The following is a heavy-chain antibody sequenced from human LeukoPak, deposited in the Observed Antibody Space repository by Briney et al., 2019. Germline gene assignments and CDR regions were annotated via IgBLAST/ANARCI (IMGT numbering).Heavy chain of an antibody. V-gene: IGHV3-23*01. CDR3: AKELGHTLPFDC. CDR1: GFTFSSYA. Sequence: GGSLRLSCAASGFTFSSYAMTWVRQAPGKGLEWVSGISNSGDGTYYTDSVKGRFTISRDSSKNTLYLQMNSLRGEDTAVYYCAKELGHTLPFDCWGQGTLVTVSS. CDR2: ISNSGDGT. D-gene: IGHD2-2*02. J-gene: IGHJ4*02.